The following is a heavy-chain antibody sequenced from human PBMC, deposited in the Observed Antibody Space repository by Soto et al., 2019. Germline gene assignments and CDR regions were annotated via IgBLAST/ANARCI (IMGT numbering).Heavy chain of an antibody. Sequence: QVQLVESGGGLVKPGGSLRLSCAASGFTLSDFSMSWIRQAPGMGLQWLSSISSSGNSIYYADSVKGRFTISRDNAKNSRYLQMNSLRAEDTAVYYCARGSRGRGSLGNWFDPWGQGTLVTVSS. V-gene: IGHV3-11*01. J-gene: IGHJ5*02. CDR1: GFTLSDFS. D-gene: IGHD3-16*01. CDR2: ISSSGNSI. CDR3: ARGSRGRGSLGNWFDP.